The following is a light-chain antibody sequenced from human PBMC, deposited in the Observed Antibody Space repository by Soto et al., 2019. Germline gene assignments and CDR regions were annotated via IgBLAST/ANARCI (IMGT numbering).Light chain of an antibody. J-gene: IGKJ2*01. CDR2: AAS. CDR1: QSISNY. Sequence: DIHMTQSPSSLSASVGDRVTITCRASQSISNYLNWYQQKPGKAPNLLIYAASSLQSGVPSRFSGSGSGTDFTLTISSLQPDDFATYYCQQSYSTPYTFGQGTKLEIK. CDR3: QQSYSTPYT. V-gene: IGKV1-39*01.